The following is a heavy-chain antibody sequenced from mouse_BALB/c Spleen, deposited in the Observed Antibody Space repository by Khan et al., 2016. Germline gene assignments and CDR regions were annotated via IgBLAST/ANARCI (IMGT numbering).Heavy chain of an antibody. CDR3: ARPPYCSYGLDN. D-gene: IGHD2-10*01. Sequence: QIQLVQSGPELKKPGETVKISCKASGHTFTKYGMNWVKQAPGKGLKWMGWINTYTGQPTYADDFNGRFAFSLETSASTAYLQINNLKNKDTATYVCARPPYCSYGLDNWGQGTSVTVSS. J-gene: IGHJ4*01. CDR2: INTYTGQP. V-gene: IGHV9-3-1*01. CDR1: GHTFTKYG.